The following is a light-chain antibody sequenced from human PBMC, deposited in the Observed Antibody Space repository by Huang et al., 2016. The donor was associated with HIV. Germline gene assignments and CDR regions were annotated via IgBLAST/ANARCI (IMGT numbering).Light chain of an antibody. CDR3: QQYDNPPTT. CDR1: QSVGTQ. CDR2: GAS. J-gene: IGKJ3*01. Sequence: EIIMTQFPATLSVSPGERATLSCRASQSVGTQSAWYQQKPGQAPRLIIFGASNRATGIPARFSGSGSGTEFTLTISNLQSEDFAVYYCQQYDNPPTTFGPGTKVDV. V-gene: IGKV3-15*01.